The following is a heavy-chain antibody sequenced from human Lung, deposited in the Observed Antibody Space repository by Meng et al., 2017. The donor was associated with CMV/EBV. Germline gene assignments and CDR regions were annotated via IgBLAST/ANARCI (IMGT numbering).Heavy chain of an antibody. CDR2: INPNSGGT. J-gene: IGHJ6*02. V-gene: IGHV1-2*02. Sequence: ASVKVSXKASGYTSTDYYMHWVRQAPGQGLEWMGWINPNSGGTNYAQKFHDRVTMTRDTSISTAYMELRRLTSDDSAVYYCATLPPVAARYYYNGFDVWGQGXTVTVSS. CDR3: ATLPPVAARYYYNGFDV. D-gene: IGHD6-19*01. CDR1: GYTSTDYY.